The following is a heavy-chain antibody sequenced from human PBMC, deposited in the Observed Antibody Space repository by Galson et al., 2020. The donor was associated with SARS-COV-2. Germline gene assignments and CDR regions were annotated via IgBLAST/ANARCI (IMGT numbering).Heavy chain of an antibody. CDR3: SRDYSSGNVNDVFEI. CDR2: IRRKANGGTT. Sequence: GESLKISCTASGFTFGDYTMSWVRQAPGKGLEWVGFIRRKANGGTTEYAASVKGRFIISRDDSKSIAYLQMNSLKTEDTAVYYCSRDYSSGNVNDVFEIWGQGTMVTVSS. CDR1: GFTFGDYT. J-gene: IGHJ3*02. D-gene: IGHD3-10*01. V-gene: IGHV3-49*04.